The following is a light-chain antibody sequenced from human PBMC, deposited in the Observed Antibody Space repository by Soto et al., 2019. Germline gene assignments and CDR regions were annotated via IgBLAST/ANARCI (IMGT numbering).Light chain of an antibody. CDR2: GAS. CDR3: QQYNSWPLIT. CDR1: QSVSNN. J-gene: IGKJ5*01. V-gene: IGKV3-15*01. Sequence: EIVLTQSPGTPSLSPGERATLSCRASQSVSNNYLAWYQQKPGQAPRLLIFGASTRATGIPDRFSGSGSGTDFTLTISFLQSEDFAVYYCQQYNSWPLITFGPGTRLEI.